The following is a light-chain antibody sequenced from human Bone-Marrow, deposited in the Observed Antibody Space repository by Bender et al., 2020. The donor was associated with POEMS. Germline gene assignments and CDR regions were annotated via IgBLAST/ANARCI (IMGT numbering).Light chain of an antibody. CDR3: HSADTSGVV. Sequence: YELTQPSSVSVSPGQTARITCSGDALAKQFTFWYQQKSGQAPVLVIYHDTERPSGIPERFSGSSSGTTVTLTISAVQAEDEADYFCHSADTSGVVFGGGTKLTVL. J-gene: IGLJ2*01. CDR1: ALAKQF. V-gene: IGLV3-25*02. CDR2: HDT.